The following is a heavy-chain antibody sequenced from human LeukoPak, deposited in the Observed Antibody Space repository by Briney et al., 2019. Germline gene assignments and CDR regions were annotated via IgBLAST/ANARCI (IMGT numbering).Heavy chain of an antibody. CDR3: AREIPYCSGGSCYERGGWVDAFDI. CDR1: GFTFSSYD. V-gene: IGHV3-48*04. J-gene: IGHJ3*02. D-gene: IGHD2-15*01. CDR2: ISSSGSTI. Sequence: GGALRLSCAASGFTFSSYDMTWVRQAPGKGLEWVSYISSSGSTIYYADSVKGRFTISRDNAKNSLYLQMNSLRAEDTAVYYCAREIPYCSGGSCYERGGWVDAFDIWGQGTMVTVSS.